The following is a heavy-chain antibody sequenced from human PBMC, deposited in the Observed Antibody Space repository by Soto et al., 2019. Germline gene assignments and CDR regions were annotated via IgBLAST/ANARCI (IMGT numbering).Heavy chain of an antibody. CDR1: GGTLSSYA. Sequence: ASVKVSCKASGGTLSSYAISWVRQAPGQGLEWMGGIIPIFGTANYAQKFQGRVTITADESTSTAYMELSSLRSEDTAVYYCARDDSPYYYGSGSYGLAYWGQGTLVTVSS. V-gene: IGHV1-69*13. CDR2: IIPIFGTA. CDR3: ARDDSPYYYGSGSYGLAY. J-gene: IGHJ4*02. D-gene: IGHD3-10*01.